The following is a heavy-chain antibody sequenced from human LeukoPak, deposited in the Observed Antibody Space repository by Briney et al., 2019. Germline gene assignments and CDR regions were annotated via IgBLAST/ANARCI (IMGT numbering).Heavy chain of an antibody. D-gene: IGHD3-10*01. V-gene: IGHV3-23*01. J-gene: IGHJ4*02. CDR2: INGSGGQT. CDR3: ARAQGSSLSFDA. CDR1: GFTFSTYA. Sequence: GGSLRLSCAASGFTFSTYAMSWVRQAPGKGLEWVSAINGSGGQTYHADSVKGRVTISRDNSKKKLDLQMNSLRAEDTAVYYCARAQGSSLSFDAWGQGTLVTVSS.